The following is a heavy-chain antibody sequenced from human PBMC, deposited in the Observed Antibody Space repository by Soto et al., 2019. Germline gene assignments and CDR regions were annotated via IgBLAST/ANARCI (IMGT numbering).Heavy chain of an antibody. D-gene: IGHD2-21*02. CDR1: GFTFSSYW. V-gene: IGHV3-7*03. CDR2: IKQDGSEK. J-gene: IGHJ3*02. CDR3: ARDVLAYCGGDCPDAFDI. Sequence: VQLVESGGGVVQPGRSLRLSCAASGFTFSSYWMSWVRQAPGKGLEWVANIKQDGSEKYYVDSVKGRFTISRDNAKNSLYLQMNSLRAEDTAVYYCARDVLAYCGGDCPDAFDIWGQGTMVTVSS.